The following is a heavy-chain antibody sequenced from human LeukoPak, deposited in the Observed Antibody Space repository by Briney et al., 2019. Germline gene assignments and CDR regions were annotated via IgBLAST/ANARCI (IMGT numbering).Heavy chain of an antibody. Sequence: GASVKVSCRASGYTFTSYGISWVRQAPGQGLEWMGWISAYNGNTNYAQKLQGRVTMTTDTSTSTAYMELRSLRSDDTAVYYCARGKSEMAAAGMVYYYYYMDVWGKGTTVTISS. V-gene: IGHV1-18*01. J-gene: IGHJ6*03. CDR3: ARGKSEMAAAGMVYYYYYMDV. CDR1: GYTFTSYG. D-gene: IGHD6-13*01. CDR2: ISAYNGNT.